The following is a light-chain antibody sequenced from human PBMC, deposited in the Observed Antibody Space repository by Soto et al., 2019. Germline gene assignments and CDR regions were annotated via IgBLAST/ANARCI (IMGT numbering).Light chain of an antibody. V-gene: IGKV1-39*01. CDR1: QSISSY. CDR3: QEYSSFS. CDR2: AAS. J-gene: IGKJ1*01. Sequence: DIQMTQSPSSLSSSVGDRVTITCRASQSISSYLNWYQQKPGKAPKLLIYAASSLQSGVPSRFSGSRSGTEFTLTISSLQPDDFATYYCQEYSSFSFGQGTKVDIK.